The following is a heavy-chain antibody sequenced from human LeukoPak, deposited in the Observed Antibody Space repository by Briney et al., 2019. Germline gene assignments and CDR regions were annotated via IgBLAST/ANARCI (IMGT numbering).Heavy chain of an antibody. CDR3: ARVSSSWPLDY. CDR1: GYTFTSYD. Sequence: ASVKVSCKASGYTFTSYDINWVRQATGQGLEWMGWMNPSSGNTGYAQKFQGRVTITRNTSISTAYMELSSLRSEDTAVYYCARVSSSWPLDYWGQGTLVTVSS. V-gene: IGHV1-8*03. CDR2: MNPSSGNT. D-gene: IGHD6-13*01. J-gene: IGHJ4*02.